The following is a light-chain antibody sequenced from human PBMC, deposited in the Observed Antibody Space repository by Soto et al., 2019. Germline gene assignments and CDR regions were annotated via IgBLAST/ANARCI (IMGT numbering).Light chain of an antibody. V-gene: IGLV1-47*01. CDR3: AAWDDSLVV. J-gene: IGLJ2*01. CDR1: SSNIGSAY. Sequence: QSVLTQSPSASGTPGQRVTISCSGSSSNIGSAYIYWYQHLPGTAPKLLIYRNNQRPSGVPDRFSASKSGTSGSLAISGLRSEDEADYYCAAWDDSLVVFGGGTKLTVL. CDR2: RNN.